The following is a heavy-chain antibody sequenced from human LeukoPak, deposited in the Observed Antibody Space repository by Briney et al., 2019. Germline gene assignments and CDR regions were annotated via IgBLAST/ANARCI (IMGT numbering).Heavy chain of an antibody. J-gene: IGHJ4*02. CDR3: ARLVVSSWYHEVLLGRDY. D-gene: IGHD6-13*01. Sequence: SETLSLTCTVSGGSISSRPYCWGWIRQPPGKGLEWLGSFYYSGSTYYKPSLKSRVTISVDTSKNQISLKLSSVTAADTAVYYCARLVVSSWYHEVLLGRDYWGQGTLVTVSS. V-gene: IGHV4-39*01. CDR1: GGSISSRPYC. CDR2: FYYSGST.